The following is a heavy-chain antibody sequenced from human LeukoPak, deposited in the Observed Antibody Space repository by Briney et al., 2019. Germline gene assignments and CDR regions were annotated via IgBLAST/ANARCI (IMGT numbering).Heavy chain of an antibody. J-gene: IGHJ4*02. CDR2: ISGSGGST. D-gene: IGHD3-16*01. Sequence: GGSLRLSCAASGFTFSSYAMSWVRQAPGKGLEWVSAISGSGGSTYYADSVKGRFTISGDNSRDTLYLQMNSLRAEDTAVYYCAKGYYDYVWGSYYFDYWGQGTLVTVS. CDR3: AKGYYDYVWGSYYFDY. CDR1: GFTFSSYA. V-gene: IGHV3-23*01.